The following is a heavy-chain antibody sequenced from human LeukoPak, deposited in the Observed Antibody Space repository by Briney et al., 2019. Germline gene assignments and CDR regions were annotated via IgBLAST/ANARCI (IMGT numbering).Heavy chain of an antibody. D-gene: IGHD3-22*01. V-gene: IGHV4-39*07. CDR2: LYYSGTT. CDR3: AKVSDRDSSGYYWGFEY. CDR1: GDSISSSSYY. J-gene: IGHJ4*02. Sequence: PSETLSLTCTVSGDSISSSSYYWGWIRQPPGKGLEWIGSLYYSGTTYYNPSLKSRVTISVDTSRYQFSLKLTSVTAADTAVYYCAKVSDRDSSGYYWGFEYWGQGTLVTVSS.